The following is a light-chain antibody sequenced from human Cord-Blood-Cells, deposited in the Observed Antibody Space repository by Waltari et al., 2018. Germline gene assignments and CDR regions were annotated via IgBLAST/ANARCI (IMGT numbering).Light chain of an antibody. J-gene: IGKJ2*03. CDR3: QQSYSTPYS. CDR2: AAS. CDR1: QSISSY. Sequence: DIQMPQTPYSLSAPVGDRVTITSRASQSISSYLNWYQQKPGKAPKLLIYAASSLQSGVPSRFSGSGSGTDFTLTISSLQPEDFATYYCQQSYSTPYSFGQGTKLEIK. V-gene: IGKV1-39*01.